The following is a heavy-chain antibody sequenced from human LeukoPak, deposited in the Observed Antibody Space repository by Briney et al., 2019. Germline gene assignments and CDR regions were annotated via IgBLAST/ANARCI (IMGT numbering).Heavy chain of an antibody. CDR3: ATSPHSSGLVAFDF. Sequence: PGRSLRLSCAASGFTFSSSGMHWVRQAPGQGLEWMGWINPATGVTDYAQNFQGRVTMTRDTSINTAYMEVTWLTSDDTAVFFCATSPHSSGLVAFDFWGQGTLVTVSS. J-gene: IGHJ4*02. CDR2: INPATGVT. CDR1: GFTFSSSG. V-gene: IGHV1-2*02. D-gene: IGHD3/OR15-3a*01.